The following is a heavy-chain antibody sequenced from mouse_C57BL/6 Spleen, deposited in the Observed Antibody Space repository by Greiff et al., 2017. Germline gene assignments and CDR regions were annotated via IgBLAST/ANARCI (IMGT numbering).Heavy chain of an antibody. Sequence: QVQLKESGAELVRPGASVTLSCKASGYTFTDYEMHWVKQTPVHGLEWIGAIDPETGGTAYNQKFKGKAILTADKSSSTAYMELRSLTSEDSAVYYCTREEKLDYWGQGTTLTVSS. CDR3: TREEKLDY. CDR2: IDPETGGT. J-gene: IGHJ2*01. V-gene: IGHV1-15*01. CDR1: GYTFTDYE.